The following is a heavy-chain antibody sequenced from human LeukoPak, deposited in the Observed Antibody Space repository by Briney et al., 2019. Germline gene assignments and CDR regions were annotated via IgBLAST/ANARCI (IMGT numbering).Heavy chain of an antibody. J-gene: IGHJ4*02. Sequence: GGSLRLSCAASGFTFRNYPVHWVRQAPGKGLEWVTVISYDGTTKYYADSVKGRFTISRDNSRNTLYLQMNNLRTEDTAVYYCASPYYYDGSSYYHFFDHWGQGTLVTVSS. V-gene: IGHV3-30*04. CDR2: ISYDGTTK. D-gene: IGHD3-22*01. CDR3: ASPYYYDGSSYYHFFDH. CDR1: GFTFRNYP.